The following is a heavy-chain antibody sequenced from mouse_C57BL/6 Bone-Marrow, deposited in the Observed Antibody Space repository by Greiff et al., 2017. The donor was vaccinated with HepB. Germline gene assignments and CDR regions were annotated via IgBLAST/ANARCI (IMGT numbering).Heavy chain of an antibody. CDR1: GYTFTDYE. CDR2: IDPETGGT. V-gene: IGHV1-15*01. J-gene: IGHJ3*01. Sequence: VQLQQSGAELVRPGASVTLSCKASGYTFTDYEMHWVKQTPVHGLEWIGAIDPETGGTAYNQKFKGKAILTADKSSSTAYMELRSLTSEDSAVYYCTRGYGSSPWFAYWGQGTLVTVSA. D-gene: IGHD1-1*01. CDR3: TRGYGSSPWFAY.